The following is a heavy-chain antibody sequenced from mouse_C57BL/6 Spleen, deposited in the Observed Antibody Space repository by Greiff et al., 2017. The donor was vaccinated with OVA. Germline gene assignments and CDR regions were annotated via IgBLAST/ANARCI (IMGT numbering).Heavy chain of an antibody. CDR2: IYPGSGST. V-gene: IGHV1-55*01. CDR1: GYTFTSYW. Sequence: QVQLQQPGAELVKPGASVKLSCKASGYTFTSYWMHWVKQRPGRGLEWIGDIYPGSGSTNYNEKFKSKATLTVDTSSSTAYMQLSSLTSEDSAVYYCARLYYDYDGGYAMDYWGQGTSVTVSS. D-gene: IGHD2-4*01. CDR3: ARLYYDYDGGYAMDY. J-gene: IGHJ4*01.